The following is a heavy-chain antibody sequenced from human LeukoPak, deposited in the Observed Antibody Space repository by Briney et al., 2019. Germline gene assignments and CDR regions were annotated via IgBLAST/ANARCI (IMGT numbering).Heavy chain of an antibody. CDR3: ARDNTWFGDRSQYNWFDP. D-gene: IGHD3-10*01. J-gene: IGHJ5*02. CDR1: GGSISSYY. CDR2: IYYSGST. Sequence: SETLSLTCTVSGGSISSYYWSWIRQPPGKGLEWIGSIYYSGSTNYNPSLKSRVTISVDTSKNQFSLKLSSVTAADTAVYYCARDNTWFGDRSQYNWFDPWGQGTLVTVSS. V-gene: IGHV4-59*01.